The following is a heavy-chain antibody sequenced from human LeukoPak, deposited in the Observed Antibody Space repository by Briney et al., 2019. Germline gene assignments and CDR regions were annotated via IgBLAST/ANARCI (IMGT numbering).Heavy chain of an antibody. J-gene: IGHJ4*02. CDR1: GGTFSSYA. D-gene: IGHD2-15*01. CDR2: IIPILGIA. V-gene: IGHV1-69*04. CDR3: ASSTPAVTAFDY. Sequence: SVKVSCKASGGTFSSYAIIWVRQAPGQGHEWMGRIIPILGIANYAQKFQGRVTITADKSTSTAYMELSSLRSEDTAVYYCASSTPAVTAFDYWGQGTLVTVSS.